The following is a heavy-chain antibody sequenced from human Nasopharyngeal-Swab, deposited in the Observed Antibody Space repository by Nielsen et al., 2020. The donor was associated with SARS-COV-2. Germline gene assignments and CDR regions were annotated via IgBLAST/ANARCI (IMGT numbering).Heavy chain of an antibody. J-gene: IGHJ3*02. CDR2: ISSSGSTI. D-gene: IGHD6-19*01. V-gene: IGHV3-11*01. Sequence: WIRQPPGKGLEWVSYISSSGSTIYYADSVKGRFTISRDNAKNSLYLQMNSLRAEDTALYYCAKDSTGIAVAGTQPSAFDIWGQGTMVTVSS. CDR3: AKDSTGIAVAGTQPSAFDI.